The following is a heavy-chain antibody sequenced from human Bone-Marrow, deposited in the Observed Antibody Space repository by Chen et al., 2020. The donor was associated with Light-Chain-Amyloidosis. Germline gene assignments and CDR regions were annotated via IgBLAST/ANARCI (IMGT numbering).Heavy chain of an antibody. V-gene: IGHV3-23*03. D-gene: IGHD4-17*01. CDR3: ASTTVTTRHVGAFDI. CDR2: IYSGGIT. CDR1: GFTFRNYA. Sequence: LLESGGGLVQPGGSLRLSCAASGFTFRNYAMSWVRQAPGKGLEWVSVIYSGGITYYADSRNTLYLQMNSLRAEDTAIYDCASTTVTTRHVGAFDIWGQGTKVTVSS. J-gene: IGHJ3*02.